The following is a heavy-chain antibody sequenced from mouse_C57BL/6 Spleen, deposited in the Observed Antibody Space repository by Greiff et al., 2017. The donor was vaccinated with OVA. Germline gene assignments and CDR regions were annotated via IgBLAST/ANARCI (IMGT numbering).Heavy chain of an antibody. J-gene: IGHJ4*01. CDR2: INPGSGGT. V-gene: IGHV1-54*01. CDR1: GYAFTNYL. Sequence: VQLQQSGAELVRPGTSVKVSCKASGYAFTNYLIEWVKQRPGQGLEWIGVINPGSGGTKYNEKFKGKATLTADKSSSTAYMQLSSLTSDDSAVYFCARSIYYGNYEDAMDYWGQGTSVTVSS. CDR3: ARSIYYGNYEDAMDY. D-gene: IGHD2-1*01.